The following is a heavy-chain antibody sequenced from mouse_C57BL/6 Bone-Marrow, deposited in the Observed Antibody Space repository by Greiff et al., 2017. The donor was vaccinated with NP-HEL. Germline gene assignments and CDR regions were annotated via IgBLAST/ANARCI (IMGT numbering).Heavy chain of an antibody. D-gene: IGHD1-1*01. CDR3: ARPLYGSSSGYFDV. CDR2: ISSGSSTI. V-gene: IGHV5-17*01. Sequence: EVKLMESGGGLVKPGGSLKLSCAASGFTFSDYGMHWVRQAPEKGLEWVAYISSGSSTIYYADTVKGRFTISRDNAKNTLFLQMTSLRSEDTAMYYCARPLYGSSSGYFDVWGTGTTVTVSS. CDR1: GFTFSDYG. J-gene: IGHJ1*03.